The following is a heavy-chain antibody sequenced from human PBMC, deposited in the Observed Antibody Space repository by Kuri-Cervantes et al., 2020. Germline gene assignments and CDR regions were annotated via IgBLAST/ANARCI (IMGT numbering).Heavy chain of an antibody. V-gene: IGHV1-18*01. Sequence: ASVKVSCKASGYTFTSYGISWVRQAPGQGLEWMGWISAYNGNTNYAQKLQGRVTMTTDTSTSTAYMELSSLRSEDTAVYYCARQELPCSGGSCYWFDPWGQGTLVTVSS. J-gene: IGHJ5*02. CDR2: ISAYNGNT. CDR1: GYTFTSYG. CDR3: ARQELPCSGGSCYWFDP. D-gene: IGHD2-15*01.